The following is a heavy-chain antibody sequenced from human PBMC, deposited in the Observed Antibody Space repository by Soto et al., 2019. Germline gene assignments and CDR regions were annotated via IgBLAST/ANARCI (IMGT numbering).Heavy chain of an antibody. V-gene: IGHV3-9*01. CDR1: GFTFDDYA. D-gene: IGHD3-9*01. Sequence: EVQLVESGGGLVQPGRSLRLSCAASGFTFDDYAMHWVRQTPGKGLEWVSGISWNSGTLGYADSVKGRFTISRDNAKNSLYLEMNSLRADDTALYYCAKEGPGGRLAITSELDPWGQGTLVTVSS. CDR3: AKEGPGGRLAITSELDP. J-gene: IGHJ5*02. CDR2: ISWNSGTL.